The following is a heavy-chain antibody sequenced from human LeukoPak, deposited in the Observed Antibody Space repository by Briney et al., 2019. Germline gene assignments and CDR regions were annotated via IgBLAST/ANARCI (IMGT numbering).Heavy chain of an antibody. D-gene: IGHD3-22*01. V-gene: IGHV4-31*03. CDR3: ARGSRITMIVVVKTFDY. Sequence: SETLSLTCTVSTGSIRGDGYYWSWIRQHPGKGLEWLGHINSNGETHYNPSLKSRLTISADTSKSQFSLELSSATAADTAVYYCARGSRITMIVVVKTFDYWGQGTLVTVSS. J-gene: IGHJ4*02. CDR2: INSNGET. CDR1: TGSIRGDGYY.